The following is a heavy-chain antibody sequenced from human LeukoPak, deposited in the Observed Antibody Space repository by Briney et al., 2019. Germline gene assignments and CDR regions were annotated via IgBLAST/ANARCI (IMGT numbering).Heavy chain of an antibody. D-gene: IGHD1-14*01. J-gene: IGHJ1*01. CDR3: ARDSSEFRSLLFH. Sequence: SVQVSCQASGGTFSRHTISWVRQSPGQGLEWMGGITPMFGTSNYAQKFRGRVTITADESTSTAYVELSSLRSEGTAVYYCARDSSEFRSLLFHWGQGTLVTVSS. V-gene: IGHV1-69*13. CDR1: GGTFSRHT. CDR2: ITPMFGTS.